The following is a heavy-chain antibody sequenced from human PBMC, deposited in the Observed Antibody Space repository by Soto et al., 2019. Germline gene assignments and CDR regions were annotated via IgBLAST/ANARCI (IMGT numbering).Heavy chain of an antibody. CDR3: ARDTPRVAGSFEY. CDR2: ISSSGNHI. CDR1: GFSLNTYS. V-gene: IGHV3-21*01. Sequence: EEKLLESGGGLVKPGGSLRLSCGASGFSLNTYSMNWLRHVPGKGLEWVSSISSSGNHIDYADSVKGRFNISRDNAKNSLFLHMSNLRADDTAVDYCARDTPRVAGSFEYWGQGTLVNVSS. J-gene: IGHJ4*02. D-gene: IGHD6-19*01.